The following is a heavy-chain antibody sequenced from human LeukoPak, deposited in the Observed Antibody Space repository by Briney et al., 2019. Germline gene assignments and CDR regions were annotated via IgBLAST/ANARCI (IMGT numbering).Heavy chain of an antibody. Sequence: SETLSHTCAVYGGSFSGYYWSWIRQPPGKGLEWIGYIYYSGSTNYNPSLKSRVTISVDTSKNQFSLKLSSVTAADTAVYYCARDWFGGYYYYGMDVWGQGTTVTVSS. D-gene: IGHD2-15*01. V-gene: IGHV4-59*01. J-gene: IGHJ6*02. CDR1: GGSFSGYY. CDR3: ARDWFGGYYYYGMDV. CDR2: IYYSGST.